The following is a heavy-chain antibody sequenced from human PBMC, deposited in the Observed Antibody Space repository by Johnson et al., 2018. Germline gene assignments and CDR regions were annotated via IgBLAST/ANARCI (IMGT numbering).Heavy chain of an antibody. D-gene: IGHD2-8*01. CDR1: GFTFRSFW. J-gene: IGHJ6*02. CDR3: ARDGQGNAPYTMDV. Sequence: VQLVESGGGLVQPGGSLRLTCEVSGFTFRSFWMSWVRQAPGKGLAWVANINADESAKYYVASVKGRFSIPRDNGQNSLYLQMNSRRAEDTAVYCWARDGQGNAPYTMDVWVQGTTVIVSS. CDR2: INADESAK. V-gene: IGHV3-7*01.